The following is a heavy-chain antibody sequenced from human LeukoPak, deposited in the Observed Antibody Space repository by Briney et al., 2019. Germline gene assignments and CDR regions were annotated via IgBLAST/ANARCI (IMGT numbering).Heavy chain of an antibody. CDR1: GGSISSYY. D-gene: IGHD6-19*01. CDR2: IYYSGST. J-gene: IGHJ5*02. Sequence: SETLPLTCTVSGGSISSYYWSWIRQPPGKGLEWIGYIYYSGSTNYNPSLKSRVTISVDTSKNQFSLKLNSVTAADTAVYYCARDPVAQNWFDPWGQGTLVTVSS. V-gene: IGHV4-59*01. CDR3: ARDPVAQNWFDP.